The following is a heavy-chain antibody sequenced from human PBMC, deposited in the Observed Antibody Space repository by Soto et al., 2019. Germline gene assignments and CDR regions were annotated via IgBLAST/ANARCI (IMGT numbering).Heavy chain of an antibody. V-gene: IGHV1-69*04. CDR3: ARDLGGWPDY. D-gene: IGHD2-15*01. J-gene: IGHJ4*02. CDR2: IIPILGIT. Sequence: SVKVSCKASGGTFSSYTISWVRQAPGQGLEWMGRIIPILGITNYAQKFQGRVTITRDTSASTAYMELSSLRSEDTAVYYCARDLGGWPDYWGQGTLVTVSS. CDR1: GGTFSSYT.